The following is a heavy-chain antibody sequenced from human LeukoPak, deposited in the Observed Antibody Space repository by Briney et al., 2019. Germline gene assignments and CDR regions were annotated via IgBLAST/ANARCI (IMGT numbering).Heavy chain of an antibody. D-gene: IGHD1-7*01. V-gene: IGHV1-69*01. J-gene: IGHJ4*02. CDR1: GGGFSSYL. CDR2: ITPLLGKT. Sequence: SVKVSCKASGGGFSSYLFTWVRQARGQGLEWMGGITPLLGKTSNAERFQGRVTITADEATRKVYMELSSLRSEDTAVYYCARTEALSGTALAHWGQGTLVTVSS. CDR3: ARTEALSGTALAH.